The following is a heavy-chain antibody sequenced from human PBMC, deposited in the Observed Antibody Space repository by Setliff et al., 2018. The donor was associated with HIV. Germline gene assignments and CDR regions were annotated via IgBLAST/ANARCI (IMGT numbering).Heavy chain of an antibody. J-gene: IGHJ3*02. V-gene: IGHV4-39*07. D-gene: IGHD1-26*01. CDR1: GGSVNRTTFY. Sequence: PSETLSLTCTVSGGSVNRTTFYWAWIRQPPGKGLEWLGNVYYTGATYVHPSLNSRVTVSIDASKNQFSVKMRSVTAADTAVYYCAKDRRVGATSLSAFDIWGQGTMVTVSS. CDR2: VYYTGAT. CDR3: AKDRRVGATSLSAFDI.